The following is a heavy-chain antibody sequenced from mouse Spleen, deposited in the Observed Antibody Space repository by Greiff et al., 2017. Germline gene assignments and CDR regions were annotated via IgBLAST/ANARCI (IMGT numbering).Heavy chain of an antibody. CDR3: ARWETGTNFDY. CDR2: IYPGDGDT. D-gene: IGHD4-1*01. J-gene: IGHJ2*01. Sequence: QVQLKESGAELVKPGASVKISCKASGYAFSSYWMNWVKQRPGKGLEWIGQIYPGDGDTNYNGKFKGKATLTADKSSSTAYMQLSSLTSEDSAVYFCARWETGTNFDYWGQGTTLTVSS. V-gene: IGHV1-80*01. CDR1: GYAFSSYW.